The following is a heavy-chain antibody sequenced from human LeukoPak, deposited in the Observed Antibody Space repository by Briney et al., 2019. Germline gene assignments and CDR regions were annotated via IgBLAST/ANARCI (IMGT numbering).Heavy chain of an antibody. CDR2: IYTSGST. D-gene: IGHD4-23*01. CDR3: ARDGSYGGNLRNWFDP. Sequence: SETLSLTCTVSGGSISSYYWSWIRQPAGKGLEWIGHIYTSGSTNYNPSLKSRVTMSVDTSKKQFSLKLSSVTAADTAVYYCARDGSYGGNLRNWFDPWGQGTLVTVSS. V-gene: IGHV4-4*07. CDR1: GGSISSYY. J-gene: IGHJ5*02.